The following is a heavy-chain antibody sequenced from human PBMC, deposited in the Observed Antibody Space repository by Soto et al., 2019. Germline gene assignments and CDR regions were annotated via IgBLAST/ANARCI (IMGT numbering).Heavy chain of an antibody. CDR1: GGSISGSSSY. V-gene: IGHV4-39*01. Sequence: QLQLQESGPGLVKPSETLSLTCTVSGGSISGSSSYWGWVRQPPGKGLEWIGSISYDGSTYLNPSLQARVTISVDTSKNQFSLRLNSVTAADTAVYFCAIPKAGDFWGQGTLVTVSS. D-gene: IGHD3-10*01. CDR3: AIPKAGDF. J-gene: IGHJ4*02. CDR2: ISYDGST.